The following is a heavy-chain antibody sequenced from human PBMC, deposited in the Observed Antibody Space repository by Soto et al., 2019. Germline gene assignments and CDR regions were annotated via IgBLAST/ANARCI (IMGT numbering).Heavy chain of an antibody. Sequence: QLQLQESGPGLVKPSETLSLTCTVSGGSISSSSYYWGWIRQPPGKGLEWIGSIYYSGSTYYNPSLKSRVTISVDTSKNQFSLKLSSVTAADTAVYYCVRHGGLHLGELSLVVGAFDIWGQGTMVTVSS. D-gene: IGHD3-16*02. J-gene: IGHJ3*02. CDR2: IYYSGST. V-gene: IGHV4-39*01. CDR1: GGSISSSSYY. CDR3: VRHGGLHLGELSLVVGAFDI.